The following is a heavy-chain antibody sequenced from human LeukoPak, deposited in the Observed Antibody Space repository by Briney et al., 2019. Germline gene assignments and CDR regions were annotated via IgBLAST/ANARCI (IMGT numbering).Heavy chain of an antibody. V-gene: IGHV3-21*01. J-gene: IGHJ4*02. CDR1: GFTFSSYS. D-gene: IGHD6-13*01. CDR2: ISSSSSYV. CDR3: ARGRYSSSWYYFDY. Sequence: GGSLRLSCAASGFTFSSYSMNWVRQAPGKGLEWVSSISSSSSYVYYADSVKGRFTISRDNAKNSLYLQMNSLRAEDTAVYYCARGRYSSSWYYFDYWGQGTLVTVSS.